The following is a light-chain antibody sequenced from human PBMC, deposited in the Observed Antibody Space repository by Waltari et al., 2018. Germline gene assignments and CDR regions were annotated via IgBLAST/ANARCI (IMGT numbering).Light chain of an antibody. CDR3: QQYYSTPLT. CDR2: WES. J-gene: IGKJ4*01. V-gene: IGKV4-1*01. CDR1: QSVLYSSNNKNY. Sequence: DIVMTQSPDSLPVSLGERATINCKSSQSVLYSSNNKNYLAWYQQKAGQPPKLLISWESTRESGVPDRFTGSGSGTDFTLTISSLQAEDVAVYYCQQYYSTPLTFGGGSKVEIK.